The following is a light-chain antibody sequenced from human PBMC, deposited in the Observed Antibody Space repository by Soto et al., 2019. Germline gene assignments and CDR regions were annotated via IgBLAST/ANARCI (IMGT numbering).Light chain of an antibody. V-gene: IGKV3-20*01. Sequence: IVLTQSPGILSLSPGERATLSCRASQSVSSSYLAWYQQKPGQAPRLXIYGASSRATGIPDRFSGSGSGTDFTLTISRLEPEDFAVYYCQQYGSSPQTFGQGTKVDIK. CDR3: QQYGSSPQT. CDR1: QSVSSSY. J-gene: IGKJ1*01. CDR2: GAS.